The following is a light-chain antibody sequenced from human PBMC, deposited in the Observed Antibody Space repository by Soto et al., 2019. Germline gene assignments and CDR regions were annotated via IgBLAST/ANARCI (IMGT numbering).Light chain of an antibody. CDR3: CSYTRSSTHV. CDR1: SSDVGGYNF. V-gene: IGLV2-14*03. J-gene: IGLJ1*01. Sequence: QSALTKPASVSGSPGQSITISCTGTSSDVGGYNFVSWYQQHPGKVPKLMIFDVNRRPSGVSDRFSGSKSGNTASLTISGLQAEDEGDYYCCSYTRSSTHVFGSGTKLTVL. CDR2: DVN.